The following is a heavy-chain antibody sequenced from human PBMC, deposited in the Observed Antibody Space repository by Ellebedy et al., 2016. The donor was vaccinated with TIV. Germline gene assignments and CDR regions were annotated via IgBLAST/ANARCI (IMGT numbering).Heavy chain of an antibody. CDR3: ARRGSYGDYAVQINSWFDA. CDR2: IYQDGSDQ. Sequence: GESLKISCVASGFSFRSYWMGWVRQAPGKGLEWVANIYQDGSDQHYLDSVKGRFTISRDNAKKLLFLQMNSLRVEDTAVYYCARRGSYGDYAVQINSWFDAWGQGTLVTVSS. V-gene: IGHV3-7*01. CDR1: GFSFRSYW. J-gene: IGHJ5*02. D-gene: IGHD4-17*01.